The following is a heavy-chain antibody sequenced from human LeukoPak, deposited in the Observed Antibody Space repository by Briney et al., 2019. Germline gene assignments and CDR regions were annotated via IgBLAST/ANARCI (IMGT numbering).Heavy chain of an antibody. CDR1: GFTFSSYA. Sequence: GGSLRLSCAASGFTFSSYAMHWVRQAPGKGLEWVAVISYDGSNKYYADSVKGRFTISRDNFKNTLYLQMNSLRAEDTAVYYCARGRSIVAPSGYWGQGTLVTVSS. J-gene: IGHJ4*02. V-gene: IGHV3-30*04. CDR3: ARGRSIVAPSGY. CDR2: ISYDGSNK. D-gene: IGHD5-12*01.